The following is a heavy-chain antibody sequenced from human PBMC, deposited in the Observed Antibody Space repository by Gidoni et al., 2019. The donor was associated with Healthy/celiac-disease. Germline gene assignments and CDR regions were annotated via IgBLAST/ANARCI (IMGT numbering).Heavy chain of an antibody. J-gene: IGHJ4*02. CDR2: ISYDVSNK. V-gene: IGHV3-30*03. D-gene: IGHD2-15*01. CDR1: GFTFSRYG. CDR3: ARDRSGGIDY. Sequence: QVQLMASGGGVVQPVRSLRRSCAASGFTFSRYGMHWVRQDPGNGLEWVAVISYDVSNKYYADSVNGRFTISRDNSKNTLYLQMNSRRAEATAVYYGARDRSGGIDYWGQGTLVTVSS.